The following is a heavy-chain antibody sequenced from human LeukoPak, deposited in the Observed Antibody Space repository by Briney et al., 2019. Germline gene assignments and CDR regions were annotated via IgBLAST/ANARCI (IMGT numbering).Heavy chain of an antibody. V-gene: IGHV4-34*01. D-gene: IGHD2-2*01. CDR2: INHSGST. J-gene: IGHJ4*02. CDR3: AREYCGSISCSFDY. CDR1: GGSFSGYY. Sequence: PSETLSLTCAVYGGSFSGYYWSWIRQPPGKGLEWIGEINHSGSTNYNPSLKSRVTISVDTSKNQFSLKLSSVTAADTAVYYCAREYCGSISCSFDYWGQGTLVTVSS.